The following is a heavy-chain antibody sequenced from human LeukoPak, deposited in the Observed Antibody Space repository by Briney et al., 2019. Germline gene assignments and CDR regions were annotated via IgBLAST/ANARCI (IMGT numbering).Heavy chain of an antibody. J-gene: IGHJ4*02. Sequence: PGGSLRLSCAASGFTFSSYAMSWVRQAPGKGLEWVSAISGRGGSTYYADSVKGRFTISRDNSKNTLYLQMNSLRAEDTAVYYCAKAHLSYYDILTGHSPDYWGQGTLVTVSS. V-gene: IGHV3-23*01. CDR1: GFTFSSYA. D-gene: IGHD3-9*01. CDR3: AKAHLSYYDILTGHSPDY. CDR2: ISGRGGST.